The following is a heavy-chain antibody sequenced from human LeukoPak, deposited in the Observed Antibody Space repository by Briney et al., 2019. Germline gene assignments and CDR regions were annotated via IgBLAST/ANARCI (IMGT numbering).Heavy chain of an antibody. CDR1: GFTFSDYY. CDR3: ATSMVRGVIRGHWYFDL. J-gene: IGHJ2*01. Sequence: GGSLRLSCAASGFTFSDYYMSWIRQAPGKGLEWVSYISSSSSYTNYADSVKGRFTISRDNAKNSLYLQMNSLRAEDTAVYYCATSMVRGVIRGHWYFDLWGRGTLVTVSS. D-gene: IGHD3-10*01. V-gene: IGHV3-11*06. CDR2: ISSSSSYT.